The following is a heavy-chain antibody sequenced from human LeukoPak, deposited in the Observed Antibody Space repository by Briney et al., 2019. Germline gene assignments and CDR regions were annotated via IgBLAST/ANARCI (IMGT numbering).Heavy chain of an antibody. V-gene: IGHV1-2*02. CDR3: ARHPGKVTNDWYFDL. CDR2: INPNSGGT. J-gene: IGHJ2*01. D-gene: IGHD4-23*01. Sequence: ASVKVSCKASGYTFTGYYMHWVRQAPGQGLEWMGWINPNSGGTNYAQKFQGRVTMSRDTSITTAYMELSRLSSDDTAVYYCARHPGKVTNDWYFDLWGRGTLVTVSS. CDR1: GYTFTGYY.